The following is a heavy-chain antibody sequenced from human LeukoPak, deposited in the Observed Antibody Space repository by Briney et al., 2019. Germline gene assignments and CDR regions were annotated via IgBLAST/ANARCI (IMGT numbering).Heavy chain of an antibody. V-gene: IGHV3-15*01. Sequence: GGSLRLSCAASGFNFADHAMRWVRQAPGKGLEWVGRIKSKTDGGTTDYAAPVKGRFTISRDDSKNTLYLQMNSLKTEDTAVYYCTSITMVRGAGGYYFDYWGQGTLVTVSS. CDR2: IKSKTDGGTT. D-gene: IGHD3-10*01. CDR1: GFNFADHA. J-gene: IGHJ4*02. CDR3: TSITMVRGAGGYYFDY.